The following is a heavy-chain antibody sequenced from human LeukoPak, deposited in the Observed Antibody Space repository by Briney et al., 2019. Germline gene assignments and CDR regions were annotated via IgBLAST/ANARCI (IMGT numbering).Heavy chain of an antibody. D-gene: IGHD6-19*01. V-gene: IGHV3-33*08. J-gene: IGHJ4*02. CDR3: ARGPPYSSGWSYFDY. CDR1: GFTFSSYA. Sequence: PGGSLRLSCAASGFTFSSYAMHWVRQAPGKGLEWVAVIWYDGSNKYYADSVKGRFTISRDNSKNTLYLQMNSLRAEDTAVYYCARGPPYSSGWSYFDYWGQGTLVTVSS. CDR2: IWYDGSNK.